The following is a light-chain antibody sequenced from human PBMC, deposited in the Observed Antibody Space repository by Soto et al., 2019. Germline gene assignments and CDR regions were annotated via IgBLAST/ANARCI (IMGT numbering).Light chain of an antibody. V-gene: IGLV2-14*01. J-gene: IGLJ1*01. CDR2: DVS. CDR3: SSYTSSSTPPYV. Sequence: QSALTQPASVSGSPGQSITISCTGTSSDVGGYNYVSWYQQHPGKAPKLMIYDVSNRPSGVSNRFSGSKSGNTASLTISGLQAEDEADYYCSSYTSSSTPPYVFGTGTKVPV. CDR1: SSDVGGYNY.